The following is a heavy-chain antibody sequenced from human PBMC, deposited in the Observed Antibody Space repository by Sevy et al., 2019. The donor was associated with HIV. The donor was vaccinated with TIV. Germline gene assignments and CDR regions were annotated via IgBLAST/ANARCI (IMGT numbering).Heavy chain of an antibody. CDR3: ARDLYERTFDY. D-gene: IGHD3-16*01. CDR2: INPNSGVT. CDR1: GYSFIGYQ. J-gene: IGHJ4*02. Sequence: ASVKVSCKASGYSFIGYQVHWVRQAPGQGLEWIGRINPNSGVTIYAQTFQGRVTMTRDTSISTAYMELSGLRSDDTAVYYCARDLYERTFDYWGQGTLVTVSS. V-gene: IGHV1-2*06.